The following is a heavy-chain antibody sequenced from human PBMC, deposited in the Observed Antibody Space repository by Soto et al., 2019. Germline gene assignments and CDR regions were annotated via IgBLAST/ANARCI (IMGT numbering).Heavy chain of an antibody. J-gene: IGHJ4*02. CDR2: ISSDGSTQ. CDR1: GFTFRDYS. D-gene: IGHD3-16*01. Sequence: PGGSLRLSCAASGFTFRDYSLHWVRQPPGKGLEWVALISSDGSTQYYSDSVKGRFTISRNNSKKTLFLQMNSLRPEDTAVYFCAKEDYGGHYFDYWGQGTVVTVSS. V-gene: IGHV3-30*01. CDR3: AKEDYGGHYFDY.